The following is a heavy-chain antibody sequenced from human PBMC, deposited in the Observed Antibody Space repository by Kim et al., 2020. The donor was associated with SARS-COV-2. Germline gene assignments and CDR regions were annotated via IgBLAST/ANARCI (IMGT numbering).Heavy chain of an antibody. V-gene: IGHV4-34*01. CDR3: ASRLWFGEFQPFDY. J-gene: IGHJ4*02. Sequence: NPSLKSRVTISVDPSKNQFSLKLSSVTAADTAVYYCASRLWFGEFQPFDYWGQGTLVTVSS. D-gene: IGHD3-10*01.